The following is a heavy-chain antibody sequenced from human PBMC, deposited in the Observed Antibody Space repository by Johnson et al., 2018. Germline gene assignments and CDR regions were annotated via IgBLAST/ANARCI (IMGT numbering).Heavy chain of an antibody. J-gene: IGHJ3*02. CDR3: ARNHVGAFDI. D-gene: IGHD1-14*01. CDR2: IKQDGSEK. V-gene: IGHV3-7*01. CDR1: GFTFSSYW. Sequence: VQLVESGGGLVKXGRTXRLXCAASGFTFSSYWMSWVRQAPGKGLEWVANIKQDGSEKYYVASVKGRFTISRDNSTNTLSLQMNRLRAEDTAVYFCARNHVGAFDIWGQGTMVTVSS.